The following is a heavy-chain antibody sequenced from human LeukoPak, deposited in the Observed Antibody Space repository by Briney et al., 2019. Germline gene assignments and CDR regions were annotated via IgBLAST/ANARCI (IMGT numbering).Heavy chain of an antibody. D-gene: IGHD2-15*01. V-gene: IGHV4-4*07. CDR1: GGSISGYF. Sequence: PSETLSLTCTVSGGSISGYFWSWIRQPAGKGLEWIGRIHDNGGSNHNPSPKSRVTMTLDTSGNQDSLKLTSVAAEDTAVYYCARAPSGCGGTCPSDHWGPGTLVTVSS. CDR3: ARAPSGCGGTCPSDH. J-gene: IGHJ4*02. CDR2: IHDNGGS.